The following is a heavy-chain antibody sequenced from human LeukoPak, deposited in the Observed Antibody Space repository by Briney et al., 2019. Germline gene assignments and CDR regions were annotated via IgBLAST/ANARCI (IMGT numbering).Heavy chain of an antibody. CDR1: GFTVSSNY. CDR2: IYSGGRT. J-gene: IGHJ4*02. CDR3: AGGYSYAYCFDY. Sequence: GGSLRLSCSASGFTVSSNYMSWVRQAPGKGLKWGSVIYSGGRTYYADSVKGRFTISRDNSKNTLYLQMNSLRAEDTAVYYCAGGYSYAYCFDYWGQGTLVTVSS. V-gene: IGHV3-53*01. D-gene: IGHD5-18*01.